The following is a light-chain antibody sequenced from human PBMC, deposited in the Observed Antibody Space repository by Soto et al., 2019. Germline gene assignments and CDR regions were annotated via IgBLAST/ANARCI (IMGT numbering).Light chain of an antibody. CDR1: QSISRY. CDR2: GAN. CDR3: QQNYGTPGT. V-gene: IGKV1-39*01. J-gene: IGKJ1*01. Sequence: DIQLTQSPSSLSASVGDRITITFRSSQSISRYLNWYQQRPGTAPKVLIFGANSLQSGVPSRFSGSGSGTEFTLTISSLQPEDFATYYCQQNYGTPGTFGQGTKVDVK.